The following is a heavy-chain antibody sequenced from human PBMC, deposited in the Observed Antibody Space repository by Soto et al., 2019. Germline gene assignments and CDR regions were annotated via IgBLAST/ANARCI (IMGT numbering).Heavy chain of an antibody. J-gene: IGHJ5*02. Sequence: PSETLSLTCTVSGGSISSSSYYWGWIRQPPGKGLEWIGSIYYSGSTYYNPSLKSRVTISVDTSKNQFSLKLSSVTAADTAVYYCARGHDYSNWFDPWGQGTLVTVSS. CDR2: IYYSGST. CDR1: GGSISSSSYY. V-gene: IGHV4-39*07. D-gene: IGHD4-4*01. CDR3: ARGHDYSNWFDP.